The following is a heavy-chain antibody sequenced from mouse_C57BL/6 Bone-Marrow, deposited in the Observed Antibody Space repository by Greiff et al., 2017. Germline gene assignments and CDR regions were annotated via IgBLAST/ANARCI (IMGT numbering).Heavy chain of an antibody. Sequence: EVQLQQSVAELVRPGASVKLSCTASGFNIKNTYMHWVKQRPEQGLEWIGRIDPANGNTKYAPKFQGKSTITADTSSNTAYLQLSSLTSEDTAIYYCATVVATEYYAMDYWGQGTSVTVSS. D-gene: IGHD1-1*01. CDR1: GFNIKNTY. CDR3: ATVVATEYYAMDY. CDR2: IDPANGNT. V-gene: IGHV14-3*01. J-gene: IGHJ4*01.